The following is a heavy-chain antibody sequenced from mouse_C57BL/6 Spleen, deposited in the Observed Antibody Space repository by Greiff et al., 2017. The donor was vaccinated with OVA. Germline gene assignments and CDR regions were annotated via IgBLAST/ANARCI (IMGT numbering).Heavy chain of an antibody. CDR3: ARSGDYGSGFAY. CDR1: GFTFSDYG. J-gene: IGHJ3*01. CDR2: ISSGSSTI. Sequence: EVQVVESGGGLVKPGGSLKLSCAASGFTFSDYGMHWVRQAPEKGLEWVAYISSGSSTIYYADTVKGRFTISRDNAKNTLFLQMTSLRSEDTAMYYCARSGDYGSGFAYWGQGTLVTVSA. V-gene: IGHV5-17*01. D-gene: IGHD1-1*01.